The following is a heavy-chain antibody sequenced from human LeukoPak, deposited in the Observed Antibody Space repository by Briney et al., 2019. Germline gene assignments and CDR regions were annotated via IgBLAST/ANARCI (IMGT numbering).Heavy chain of an antibody. Sequence: ASVKVSCKASGYTFTGYYMHWVRQAPGQGLEWMGWINPNSGGTDYAQKFQGRVTMTRDTSINTAYMGLSRVRSDDTAVYYCAKVGVAQFDYWGQGALVTVSS. CDR2: INPNSGGT. D-gene: IGHD3-16*01. CDR3: AKVGVAQFDY. J-gene: IGHJ4*02. V-gene: IGHV1-2*02. CDR1: GYTFTGYY.